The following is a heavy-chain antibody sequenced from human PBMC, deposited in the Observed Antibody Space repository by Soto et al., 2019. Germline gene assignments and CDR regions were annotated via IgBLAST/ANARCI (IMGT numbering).Heavy chain of an antibody. D-gene: IGHD3-10*01. V-gene: IGHV3-74*01. J-gene: IGHJ4*02. CDR1: GFSLGTTW. CDR2: ITRGDSNT. Sequence: EVQLVECGGGLVQPGESLRRSCATSGFSLGTTWMHWVRQAPGKGLALVARITRGDSNTDYVDSVKGRFTISRDSAKNTLYLQMNSLTADDTAVYYCAREYYYSIDYWARGTLVTVSS. CDR3: AREYYYSIDY.